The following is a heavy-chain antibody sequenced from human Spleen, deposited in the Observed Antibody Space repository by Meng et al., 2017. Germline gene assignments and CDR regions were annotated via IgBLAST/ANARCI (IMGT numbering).Heavy chain of an antibody. Sequence: SGPTLVKPTQPLTLTCTFSGFSLSTSGVGVGWTRQPPGKALDWLALIYWNDDKRYSPSLKSTLTITKDTSKNQVVLTMTSMDPVDTATYYWTHIKLSTIDYWGQGTLVTVSS. V-gene: IGHV2-5*01. CDR3: THIKLSTIDY. CDR1: GFSLSTSGVG. D-gene: IGHD5/OR15-5a*01. CDR2: IYWNDDK. J-gene: IGHJ4*01.